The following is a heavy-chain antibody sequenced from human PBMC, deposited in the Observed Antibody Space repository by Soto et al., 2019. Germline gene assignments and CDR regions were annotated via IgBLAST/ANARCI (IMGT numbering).Heavy chain of an antibody. CDR3: ARDLGNNYGSFAY. J-gene: IGHJ4*02. Sequence: WGSLRLSCVASGFTFSNYAMNWVRQAPGKGLEWVAVISYDGSNKYYADSVKGRITISRDNSRNTLYLQMNNLRAEDTAMYYCARDLGNNYGSFAYWGQGTLVTVSS. V-gene: IGHV3-30-3*01. D-gene: IGHD4-17*01. CDR2: ISYDGSNK. CDR1: GFTFSNYA.